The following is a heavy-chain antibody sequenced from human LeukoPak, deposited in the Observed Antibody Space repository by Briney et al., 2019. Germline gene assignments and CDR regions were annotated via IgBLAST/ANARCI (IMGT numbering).Heavy chain of an antibody. V-gene: IGHV3-9*01. J-gene: IGHJ6*02. CDR2: ISWNSGAK. Sequence: GGSLRLSCAASGFDFEDYAIHWVRQVPGKGLEWVSGISWNSGAKAYADSVRDRFTISRDNAKNSLYLQMNSLRGEDTALYYCAKARLMAAPFYYYGMDVWGPGTTVTVSS. CDR3: AKARLMAAPFYYYGMDV. CDR1: GFDFEDYA. D-gene: IGHD5-24*01.